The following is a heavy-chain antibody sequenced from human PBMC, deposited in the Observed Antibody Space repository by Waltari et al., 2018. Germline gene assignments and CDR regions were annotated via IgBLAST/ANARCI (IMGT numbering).Heavy chain of an antibody. CDR3: AGGLTGTTWRGLDWFDP. J-gene: IGHJ5*02. Sequence: QVQLQQWGAGLLKPSETLSLTCAVYGGSFSGYYWSWIRQPPGKGLEWIGEINHSGSTNYNPSLKSRVTISVDTSKNQFALKLSSVTAADTAVYYCAGGLTGTTWRGLDWFDPWGQGTLVTVSS. CDR1: GGSFSGYY. V-gene: IGHV4-34*01. CDR2: INHSGST. D-gene: IGHD1-7*01.